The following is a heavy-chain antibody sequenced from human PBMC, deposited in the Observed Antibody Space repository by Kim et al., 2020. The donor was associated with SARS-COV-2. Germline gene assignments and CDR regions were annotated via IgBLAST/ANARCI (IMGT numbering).Heavy chain of an antibody. D-gene: IGHD6-13*01. CDR3: AKDLGYSSIWENYFYGMDV. V-gene: IGHV3-30*18. CDR1: GFIFSSYG. CDR2: ISYDGSNK. J-gene: IGHJ6*02. Sequence: GGSLRLSCAASGFIFSSYGMHWVRQTPGKGLEWVAVISYDGSNKYYADSVKGRFTISRDTSKNTLYLQMNSLRAEDTAVYYCAKDLGYSSIWENYFYGMDVWGQGTTVTVSS.